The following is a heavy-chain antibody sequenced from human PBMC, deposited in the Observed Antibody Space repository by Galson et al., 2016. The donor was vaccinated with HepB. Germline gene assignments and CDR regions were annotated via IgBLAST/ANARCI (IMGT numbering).Heavy chain of an antibody. CDR2: IDQDETKK. V-gene: IGHV3-7*01. D-gene: IGHD5-18*01. Sequence: SLRLSCATSGFTLSGYWMTWVRQAPGKGLEWVANIDQDETKKNYVHSVRGRFTISRDNAKNSLYLQMSRLRVEDTAVYYCARVGYVDEGFDNWGQGTLVTVSS. CDR1: GFTLSGYW. CDR3: ARVGYVDEGFDN. J-gene: IGHJ5*02.